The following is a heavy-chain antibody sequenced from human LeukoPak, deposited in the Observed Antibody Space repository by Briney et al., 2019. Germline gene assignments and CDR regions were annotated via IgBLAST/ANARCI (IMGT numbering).Heavy chain of an antibody. V-gene: IGHV3-49*03. CDR2: ISGGTT. J-gene: IGHJ4*02. D-gene: IGHD6-19*01. Sequence: GGSLRLSCTASGFTFGDYFMSWFRQAPGKGLEWIGFISGGTTEYAASVKGRFTITRDDSTSNAYLQMNSLTTEDTAVYYCSRGSGWLSVYWGQGTLVTVSS. CDR1: GFTFGDYF. CDR3: SRGSGWLSVY.